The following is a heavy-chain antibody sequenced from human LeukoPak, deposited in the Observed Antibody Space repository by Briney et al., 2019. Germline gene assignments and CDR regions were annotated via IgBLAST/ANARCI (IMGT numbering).Heavy chain of an antibody. CDR2: ISGDGGST. Sequence: GGSLRLSCAAPGFIFDNYAIHWVRQAPGKGLGWVSLISGDGGSTFYADSVRGRFTISRDNTRKSQSLQMSSLRSEDTALYYCARESETSGWYDYWGQGTLVTVSS. V-gene: IGHV3-43*02. D-gene: IGHD6-19*01. CDR1: GFIFDNYA. CDR3: ARESETSGWYDY. J-gene: IGHJ4*02.